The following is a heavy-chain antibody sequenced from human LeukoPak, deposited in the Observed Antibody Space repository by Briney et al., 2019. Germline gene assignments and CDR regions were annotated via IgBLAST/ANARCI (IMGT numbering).Heavy chain of an antibody. CDR3: ARDNSCSSSSCGNSYMDV. CDR1: GYTFTGDY. V-gene: IGHV1-2*04. J-gene: IGHJ6*03. CDR2: MNPNSGGT. Sequence: ASVKLSCKASGYTFTGDYIHWVRQAPGPGREWMGWMNPNSGGTNYAQKFAGWVTMTRDTSISTAYMELSGLKSDDTAVFYCARDNSCSSSSCGNSYMDVWGKGTTVTVSS. D-gene: IGHD2-2*01.